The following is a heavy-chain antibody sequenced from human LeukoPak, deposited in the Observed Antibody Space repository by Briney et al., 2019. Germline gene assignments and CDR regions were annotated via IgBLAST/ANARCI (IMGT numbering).Heavy chain of an antibody. CDR3: ARGRGIAARRFPFDY. D-gene: IGHD6-6*01. Sequence: SETLSLTCAVYGGSFSGYYWSWIRQPPGKGLEWIGEINHSGSTNYNPSLKSRVTISVDTSKNQFSLKLSSVTAAGTAVYYCARGRGIAARRFPFDYWGQGTLVTVSS. V-gene: IGHV4-34*01. CDR2: INHSGST. CDR1: GGSFSGYY. J-gene: IGHJ4*02.